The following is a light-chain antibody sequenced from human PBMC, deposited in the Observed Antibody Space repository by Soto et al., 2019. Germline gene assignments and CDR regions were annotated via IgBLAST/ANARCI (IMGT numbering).Light chain of an antibody. Sequence: EIVLTQSPGTLSLSPGERATLSCRASQSVSSSYLAWYQQKPGQAPRLVIYGASSRATGIPDRFSGSGSGTDFPPTISRLEPEVFAVYYCQQYGSPPIPFGXGTRREIK. CDR1: QSVSSSY. CDR3: QQYGSPPIP. CDR2: GAS. V-gene: IGKV3-20*01. J-gene: IGKJ5*01.